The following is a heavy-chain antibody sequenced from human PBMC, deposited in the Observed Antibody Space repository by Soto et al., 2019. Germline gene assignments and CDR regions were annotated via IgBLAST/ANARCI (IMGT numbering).Heavy chain of an antibody. J-gene: IGHJ5*02. CDR1: GLSFSSYA. Sequence: GGSLRLSCAVSGLSFSSYAMTWVRQSPGKGLEWVSSISRSGNSTYSADSVRGRFTISRDNSKNTLYLQMNSLRAEDTAVYYCAKVPGIAAAGTFWFDPWGQGTLVTVSS. D-gene: IGHD6-13*01. V-gene: IGHV3-23*01. CDR2: ISRSGNST. CDR3: AKVPGIAAAGTFWFDP.